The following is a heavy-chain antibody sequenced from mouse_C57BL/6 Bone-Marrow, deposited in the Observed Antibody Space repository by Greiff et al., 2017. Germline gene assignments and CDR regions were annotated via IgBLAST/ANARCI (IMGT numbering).Heavy chain of an antibody. V-gene: IGHV1-69*01. CDR3: ARSSDGYYRY. Sequence: QVQLQQPGAELVMPGASVKLSCKASGYTFTSYWMHWVKQRPGQGLEWIGEIDPSDSSTNYNQKFKGKSTLTVDKSSRTAYMQLSILTSEDSAVYYCARSSDGYYRYWGQGTTLTVSS. CDR2: IDPSDSST. CDR1: GYTFTSYW. J-gene: IGHJ2*01. D-gene: IGHD2-3*01.